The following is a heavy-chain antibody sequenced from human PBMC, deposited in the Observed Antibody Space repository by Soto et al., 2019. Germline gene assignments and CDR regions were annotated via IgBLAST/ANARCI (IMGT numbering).Heavy chain of an antibody. V-gene: IGHV4-39*01. J-gene: IGHJ4*02. Sequence: QLQLQESGPGLVKPSETLSLTCTVSGGSISSSSYYWGWIRQPPGKGLEWIGSIYYSGSTYYNPSLKSRVPISVDTSKNQFPLKLGSVTASDTAVYYCARSLVGATTLGVDYWGQGTLVTVSS. CDR1: GGSISSSSYY. CDR3: ARSLVGATTLGVDY. CDR2: IYYSGST. D-gene: IGHD1-26*01.